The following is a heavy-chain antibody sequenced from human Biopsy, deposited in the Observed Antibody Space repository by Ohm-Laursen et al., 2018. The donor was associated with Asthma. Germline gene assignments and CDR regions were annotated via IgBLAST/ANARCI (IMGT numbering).Heavy chain of an antibody. J-gene: IGHJ6*02. CDR1: GGTFSNFA. D-gene: IGHD6-19*01. CDR3: ARCQVGYSSGWSLLLKKIYYSGMDV. Sequence: ASVKVSCKAPGGTFSNFAISWVRQAPGQGLEWLGGIMTVFGTTNYAQKFQGRVTITADESTSTVYMEVTSLRSEETAIYYCARCQVGYSSGWSLLLKKIYYSGMDVWGQGTAVTVSS. CDR2: IMTVFGTT. V-gene: IGHV1-69*13.